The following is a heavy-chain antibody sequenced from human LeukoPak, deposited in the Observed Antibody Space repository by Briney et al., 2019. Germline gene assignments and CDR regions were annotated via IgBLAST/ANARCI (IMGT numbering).Heavy chain of an antibody. CDR3: AREITVFGVVTDDH. V-gene: IGHV1-2*02. J-gene: IGHJ4*02. CDR2: INPNSGGT. Sequence: ASVKVSCKASGYTFTGYYMHWVRQAPGQGLEWMGWINPNSGGTNYAETFQGRVTMTSDTATSTVYMELTSLRSEDTAIYYCAREITVFGVVTDDHWGQGTLVTVSS. D-gene: IGHD3-3*01. CDR1: GYTFTGYY.